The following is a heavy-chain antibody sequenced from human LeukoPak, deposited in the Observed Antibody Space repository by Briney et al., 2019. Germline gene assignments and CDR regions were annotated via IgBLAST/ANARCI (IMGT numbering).Heavy chain of an antibody. D-gene: IGHD2-2*01. CDR2: ISGSGGST. V-gene: IGHV3-23*01. Sequence: PGGSLRLSCAASGFTFSSYVMTRVRQAPGKGLEWVSVISGSGGSTYYADSVKGRFTISRDNSKNTLYLQMNSLRAEDTAVYYCAKMQDIVVVPAAMASQGFDYWGQGTLVTVSS. J-gene: IGHJ4*02. CDR1: GFTFSSYV. CDR3: AKMQDIVVVPAAMASQGFDY.